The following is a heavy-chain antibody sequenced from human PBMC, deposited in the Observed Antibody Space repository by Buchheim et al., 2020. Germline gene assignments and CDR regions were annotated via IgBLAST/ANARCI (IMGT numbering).Heavy chain of an antibody. CDR1: DGVLSGYY. V-gene: IGHV4-34*01. CDR2: IHTSGTT. CDR3: ARSRLSFTFWAGSKNWYFDV. D-gene: IGHD3/OR15-3a*01. Sequence: QVLLQQWGAGLLKPSETLSLSCGVYDGVLSGYYWTWIRQTPGKGLEWIGEIHTSGTTHYNPSLKSRVTMSVDTPQNQFSLRLTSVTAADTGVYYCARSRLSFTFWAGSKNWYFDVWGRGTL. J-gene: IGHJ2*01.